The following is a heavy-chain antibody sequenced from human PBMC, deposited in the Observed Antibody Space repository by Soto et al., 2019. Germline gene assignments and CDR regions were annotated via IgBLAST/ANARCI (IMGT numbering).Heavy chain of an antibody. J-gene: IGHJ2*01. CDR2: ISDSGSIK. D-gene: IGHD3-10*01. CDR1: GFTFSSYS. Sequence: EVQLVESGGGLVQPGGSLRLSCVASGFTFSSYSMNWVRQAPGKGLEWVSYISDSGSIKYYADSVKGRFTISRDNAKKSLYMQMNSLRVEDTAVYYCALEYGSGNRFFDLWGRGTLVTLPS. V-gene: IGHV3-48*01. CDR3: ALEYGSGNRFFDL.